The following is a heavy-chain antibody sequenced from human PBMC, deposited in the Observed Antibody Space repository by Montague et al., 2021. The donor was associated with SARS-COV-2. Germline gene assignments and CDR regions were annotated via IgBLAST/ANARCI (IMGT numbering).Heavy chain of an antibody. J-gene: IGHJ3*01. D-gene: IGHD3-22*01. V-gene: IGHV4-39*02. CDR1: GGSITNNIDY. Sequence: SETLSLACTVSGGSITNNIDYWAWIRQPQGKGLEWIGSIYYTGNTYYNPSLKSRVTISVVTSKNHFTLKLSSVTAAETAVYYCARLKRYFDSSGSPSAFDLWGQGTKVTVSS. CDR2: IYYTGNT. CDR3: ARLKRYFDSSGSPSAFDL.